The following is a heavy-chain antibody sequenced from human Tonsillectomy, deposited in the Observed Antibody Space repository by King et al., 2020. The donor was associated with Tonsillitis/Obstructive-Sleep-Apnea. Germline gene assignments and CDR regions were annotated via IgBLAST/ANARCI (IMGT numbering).Heavy chain of an antibody. Sequence: PLPASGPGLVPPSATLSLPCTVSGCSLLRSSWRWLRPPPGPGLAWLGYISSTGSTNANPALKSRVPLSVDTSRNQFSLKLSSVTAAAKAGEDGARGRGRGGDREEGESGGKGTRGT. CDR1: GCSLLRSS. CDR2: ISSTGST. CDR3: ARGRGRGGDREEGES. J-gene: IGHJ6*03. V-gene: IGHV4-59*01. D-gene: IGHD3-16*01.